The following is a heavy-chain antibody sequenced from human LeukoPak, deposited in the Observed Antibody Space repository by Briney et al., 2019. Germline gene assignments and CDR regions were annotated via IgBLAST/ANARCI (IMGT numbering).Heavy chain of an antibody. D-gene: IGHD5-18*01. V-gene: IGHV4-34*01. Sequence: SETLSLTCAVYGGSFSGYYWSWIRQPPGKGLEWIGEINHSGSTNYNPSLKSRVTISVDTSKNQFSLRLSSVTAADTAVYYCARDPGYSYGPFDYWGQGTLVTVSS. CDR3: ARDPGYSYGPFDY. CDR2: INHSGST. CDR1: GGSFSGYY. J-gene: IGHJ4*02.